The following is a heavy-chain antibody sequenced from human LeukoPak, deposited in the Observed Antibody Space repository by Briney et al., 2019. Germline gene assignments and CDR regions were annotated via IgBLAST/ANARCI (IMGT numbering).Heavy chain of an antibody. J-gene: IGHJ4*02. CDR2: MSYEGSNK. CDR3: AKGDVPTDYFDY. CDR1: GFTFSSYW. Sequence: GGSLRLSCAASGFTFSSYWMHWVRQAPGKGLEWVALMSYEGSNKHYADSVKGRFTISRDNSKNTLYLQMNSLRPEDTAVYYCAKGDVPTDYFDYWGQGTLVTVSS. V-gene: IGHV3-30*18.